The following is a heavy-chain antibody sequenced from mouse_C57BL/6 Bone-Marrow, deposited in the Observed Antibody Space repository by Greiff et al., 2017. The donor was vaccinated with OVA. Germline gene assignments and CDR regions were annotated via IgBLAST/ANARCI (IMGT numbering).Heavy chain of an antibody. CDR3: ARGGDLNLY. CDR2: IYPRDGST. CDR1: GYTFTSYD. Sequence: VQLQQSGPELVKPGASVKLSCKASGYTFTSYDINWVKQRPGQGLEWIGWIYPRDGSTTYNEKFKGKATLTVDTSSSTAYMELHSLTSEDSAVYFCARGGDLNLYWGQGTTLTVSS. J-gene: IGHJ2*01. V-gene: IGHV1-85*01.